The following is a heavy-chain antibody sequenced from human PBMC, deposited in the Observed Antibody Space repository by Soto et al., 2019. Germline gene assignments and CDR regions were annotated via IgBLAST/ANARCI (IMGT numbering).Heavy chain of an antibody. CDR1: GFTFSSYA. CDR3: ARSHLGELSLYPYYFDY. Sequence: GGSLRLSCAATGFTFSSYAMSWVRQAPGKGLEWVSAISGSGGSTYYADSVKGRFTISRDNSKNTLYLQMNSLRAEDTAVYYCARSHLGELSLYPYYFDYWGQGTLVTVSS. CDR2: ISGSGGST. D-gene: IGHD3-16*02. V-gene: IGHV3-23*01. J-gene: IGHJ4*02.